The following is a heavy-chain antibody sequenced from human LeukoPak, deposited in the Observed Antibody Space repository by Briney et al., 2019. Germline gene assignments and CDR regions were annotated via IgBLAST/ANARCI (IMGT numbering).Heavy chain of an antibody. CDR3: AELGITMIGGV. CDR2: IKQDGSEK. CDR1: GFTFSSYW. Sequence: GGSLRLPCAASGFTFSSYWMSWVRQAPGKGLEWVANIKQDGSEKYYVDSVKGRFTISRDNAKNSLYLQMNSLRAEDTAVYYCAELGITMIGGVWGKGTTVTISS. D-gene: IGHD3-10*02. V-gene: IGHV3-7*01. J-gene: IGHJ6*04.